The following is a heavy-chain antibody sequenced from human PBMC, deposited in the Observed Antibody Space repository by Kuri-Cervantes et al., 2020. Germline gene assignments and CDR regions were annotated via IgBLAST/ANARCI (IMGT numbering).Heavy chain of an antibody. CDR3: ARGGSSPKNDAFDI. D-gene: IGHD6-13*01. CDR2: INHSGST. Sequence: GSLRLSCAVYGGSFSGYYWSWIRQPPGKGLEWIGEINHSGSTNYNPSLKSRVTISVVTSKNQFSLKLSSVTAADTAVYYCARGGSSPKNDAFDIWGQGTMVTVSS. J-gene: IGHJ3*02. CDR1: GGSFSGYY. V-gene: IGHV4-34*01.